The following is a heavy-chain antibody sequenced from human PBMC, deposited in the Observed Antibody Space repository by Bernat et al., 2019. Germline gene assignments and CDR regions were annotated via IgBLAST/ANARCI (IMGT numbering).Heavy chain of an antibody. Sequence: QVQLVESGGGVVQPGGSLRLSCGASGFTFSTYGMHWVRQAPGKGLEWVAFIRYDGTNKYYADSVKGRFTISRDNSKNTLYLQMNSLRAEDTAVYYCAKGGPGATWAKRRIGFRWFDPWGQGTLVTVSS. V-gene: IGHV3-30*02. CDR2: IRYDGTNK. D-gene: IGHD1-26*01. CDR1: GFTFSTYG. J-gene: IGHJ5*02. CDR3: AKGGPGATWAKRRIGFRWFDP.